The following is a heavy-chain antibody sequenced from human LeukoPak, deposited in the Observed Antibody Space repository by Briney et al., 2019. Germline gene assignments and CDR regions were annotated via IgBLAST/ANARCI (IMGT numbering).Heavy chain of an antibody. V-gene: IGHV4-61*01. D-gene: IGHD2-2*01. CDR3: ARERPPVVPAAMGSRCHCGL. Sequence: SETLFLTCTVSGGSFSSGSYYWSWIRQPPGKGLEWIGYIYYSGSTNYNPSLKSRVTISVDTSKNQFSLKLSSVTAADTAVYYCARERPPVVPAAMGSRCHCGLWGRGTLVTVSS. J-gene: IGHJ2*01. CDR1: GGSFSSGSYY. CDR2: IYYSGST.